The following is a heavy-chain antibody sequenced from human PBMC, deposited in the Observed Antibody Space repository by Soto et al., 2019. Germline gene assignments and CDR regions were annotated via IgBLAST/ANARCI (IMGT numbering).Heavy chain of an antibody. CDR2: IFSNDEK. CDR1: GFSLSNARMG. V-gene: IGHV2-26*01. D-gene: IGHD4-4*01. CDR3: ARTFYSTENWFDP. J-gene: IGHJ5*02. Sequence: QVTLKESGPVLVKPTETLTLTCTVSGFSLSNARMGVSWIRQTPGKALEWLAHIFSNDEKSYSTSLKSRLTISNDASKSHVVLTMTNMDPVDTATYYCARTFYSTENWFDPWGQGTLVTVSS.